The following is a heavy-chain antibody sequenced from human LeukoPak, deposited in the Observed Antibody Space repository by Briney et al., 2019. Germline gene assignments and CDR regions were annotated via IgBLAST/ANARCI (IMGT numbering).Heavy chain of an antibody. D-gene: IGHD4-17*01. J-gene: IGHJ4*02. CDR1: GGSVSSGSYY. CDR3: ARDLGANYGDYDLFY. Sequence: SETLSLTCTVSGGSVSSGSYYWSWIRQPPGKGLEWIGYIYYSGSTNYNPSLKSRVTISVDTSKNQFSLKLSSVTAADTAVYYCARDLGANYGDYDLFYWGQGTLVTVSS. CDR2: IYYSGST. V-gene: IGHV4-61*01.